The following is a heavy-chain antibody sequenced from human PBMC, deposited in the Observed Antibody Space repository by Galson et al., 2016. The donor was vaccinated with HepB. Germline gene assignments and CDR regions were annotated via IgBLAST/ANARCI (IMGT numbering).Heavy chain of an antibody. Sequence: SVKVSCKASAYIFNNYAISWVRQAPGQGLEWMGRISAYNGNKNYAQNLQGRATMTTDTSTSTAYRDLRSLRSDDTAGYYCAAYSLQYGLGNYRSCFDPWGQGIMVTASS. J-gene: IGHJ5*02. CDR1: AYIFNNYA. V-gene: IGHV1-18*01. CDR2: ISAYNGNK. CDR3: AAYSLQYGLGNYRSCFDP. D-gene: IGHD3-10*01.